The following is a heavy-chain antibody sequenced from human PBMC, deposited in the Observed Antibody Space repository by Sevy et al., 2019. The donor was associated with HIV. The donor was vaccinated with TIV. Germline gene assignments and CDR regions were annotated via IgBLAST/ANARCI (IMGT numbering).Heavy chain of an antibody. Sequence: GGSLRLSCAASGFTFSSYGMLWVRQAPGKGLEWVAVISYDGSNKYYADSVKGRFTISRDNSKNTLYLQMNSLRAEDTAVYYCAKGCYDFWSGYYRGYYYYYGMDVWGQGTTVTVSS. J-gene: IGHJ6*02. V-gene: IGHV3-30*18. CDR2: ISYDGSNK. D-gene: IGHD3-3*01. CDR1: GFTFSSYG. CDR3: AKGCYDFWSGYYRGYYYYYGMDV.